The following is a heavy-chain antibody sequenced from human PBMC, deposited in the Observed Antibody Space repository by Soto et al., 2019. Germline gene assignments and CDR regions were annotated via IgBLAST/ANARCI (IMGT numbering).Heavy chain of an antibody. V-gene: IGHV3-23*01. Sequence: GGSLRLSCAASGFNFKDNWMSWVRQTPRKGLEWVAFIRPDGSGSGGSTYYADSVKGRFTISRDNSKNTLYLQMNSLRAEDTAVYYCAKDEPSRPYGMDVWGQGTTVTVSS. CDR2: GSGSGGST. CDR3: AKDEPSRPYGMDV. J-gene: IGHJ6*02. CDR1: GFNFKDNW.